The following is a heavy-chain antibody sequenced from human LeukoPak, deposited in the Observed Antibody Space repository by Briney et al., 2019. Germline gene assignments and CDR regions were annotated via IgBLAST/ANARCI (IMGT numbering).Heavy chain of an antibody. CDR2: IRKDGSEK. D-gene: IGHD6-19*01. J-gene: IGHJ5*02. V-gene: IGHV3-7*01. Sequence: GGSLRLSCAASGFTFSSYWMSWVRQAPGKGLEWVANIRKDGSEKYYVDPVKGRFTISRDNAKTSLYLQMNSLRAEDTAVYYCARDPSSGWYLKDWFDPWGQGTLVTVSS. CDR1: GFTFSSYW. CDR3: ARDPSSGWYLKDWFDP.